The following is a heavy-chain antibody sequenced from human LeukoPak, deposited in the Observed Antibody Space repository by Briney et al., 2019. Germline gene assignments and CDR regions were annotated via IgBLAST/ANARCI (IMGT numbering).Heavy chain of an antibody. CDR2: ISYDASDK. CDR1: GFSFSSYG. Sequence: GGSLRLSCAASGFSFSSYGMHWVRQAPGKGLEWVAVISYDASDKYYADSVKGRFTISRDNSKNTLYLQMNSLRAEDTAVYYCASGNTVITSLFDYWGQGTLVTVSS. V-gene: IGHV3-30*03. J-gene: IGHJ4*02. CDR3: ASGNTVITSLFDY. D-gene: IGHD4-11*01.